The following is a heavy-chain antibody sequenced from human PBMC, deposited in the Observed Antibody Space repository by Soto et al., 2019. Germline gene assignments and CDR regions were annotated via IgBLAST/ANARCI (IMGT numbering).Heavy chain of an antibody. Sequence: EVELVETGGGWIQPGGSLRLSCAVSGFTVSSNSMSWVRQAPGKGLEWVALIYADGGTYYGDSVKGRFTISGDTSKNTVSLQTANLTADYTAVYYCARDKSILGAPFQDWGQGTLVTVSS. CDR1: GFTVSSNS. D-gene: IGHD3-16*01. CDR2: IYADGGT. J-gene: IGHJ1*01. V-gene: IGHV3-53*02. CDR3: ARDKSILGAPFQD.